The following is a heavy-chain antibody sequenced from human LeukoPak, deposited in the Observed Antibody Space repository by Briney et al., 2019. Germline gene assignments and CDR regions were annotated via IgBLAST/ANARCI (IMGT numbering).Heavy chain of an antibody. CDR3: ARMSFSGNYPDAFDI. J-gene: IGHJ3*02. Sequence: SETLSLICTVSGGSITGYYWSWIRQPPGKRLEWIGYIYYSGSTNYNPSLQSRVTISVDTSRNQFSLKLSSVTAADTAVYYCARMSFSGNYPDAFDIWGQGTMVTVSS. D-gene: IGHD1-26*01. CDR1: GGSITGYY. V-gene: IGHV4-59*01. CDR2: IYYSGST.